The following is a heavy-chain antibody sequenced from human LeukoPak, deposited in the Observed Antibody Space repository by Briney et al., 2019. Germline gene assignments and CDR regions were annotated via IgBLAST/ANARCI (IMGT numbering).Heavy chain of an antibody. D-gene: IGHD6-19*01. J-gene: IGHJ3*02. V-gene: IGHV3-9*03. Sequence: GGSLRLSYAASGFTFDDYAMHWVRQAPGKGLEWVSGISWNSGTIGYADSVKGRFTISRDNAKNSLYLQMNSLRAEDMAFYYCAKDYTSGWYGAFDIWGQGTMVTVSS. CDR3: AKDYTSGWYGAFDI. CDR2: ISWNSGTI. CDR1: GFTFDDYA.